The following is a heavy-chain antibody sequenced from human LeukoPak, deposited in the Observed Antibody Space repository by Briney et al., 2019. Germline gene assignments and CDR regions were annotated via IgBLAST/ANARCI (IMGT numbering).Heavy chain of an antibody. J-gene: IGHJ4*02. Sequence: GGSLRLSCAASGFTFSSYNMNWVRQAPGKGLEWVSAISSSGSTIYYADSVKGRFTISRDNAKNSLYLQMNSLRAEDTAVYYCAREAAGFDYWGQGTLVTVSS. D-gene: IGHD6-13*01. CDR2: ISSSGSTI. V-gene: IGHV3-48*04. CDR3: AREAAGFDY. CDR1: GFTFSSYN.